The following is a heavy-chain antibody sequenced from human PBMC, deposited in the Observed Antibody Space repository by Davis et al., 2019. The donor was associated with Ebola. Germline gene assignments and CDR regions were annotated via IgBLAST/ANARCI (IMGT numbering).Heavy chain of an antibody. CDR3: AKGSGSGSYPGRTVDH. V-gene: IGHV3-23*01. J-gene: IGHJ4*02. CDR2: ITGDATNT. CDR1: RFTFSSYA. Sequence: PGGSLRLSCAASRFTFSSYAMSWVRLAPGKGLEWVSIITGDATNTMYADSVKGRFTISRDNSKNSLYLQMSSLRAADTAIYYCAKGSGSGSYPGRTVDHWGQGTLVTVSS. D-gene: IGHD3-10*01.